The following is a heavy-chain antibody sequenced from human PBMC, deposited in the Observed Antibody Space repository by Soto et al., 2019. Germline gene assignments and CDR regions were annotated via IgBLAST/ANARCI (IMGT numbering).Heavy chain of an antibody. Sequence: PGGSLRLSWAAAGFTFNIYAMHWVRQAPGRGLEWVAFMSDDGTNQYYADSVKGRFTISRDNSKNTLFLQMNSLRAEDTAVYYFVREVYYEFWSGFNSHPYFFDYRGRGTLVTVSS. CDR2: MSDDGTNQ. J-gene: IGHJ4*02. V-gene: IGHV3-30-3*01. D-gene: IGHD3-3*01. CDR3: VREVYYEFWSGFNSHPYFFDY. CDR1: GFTFNIYA.